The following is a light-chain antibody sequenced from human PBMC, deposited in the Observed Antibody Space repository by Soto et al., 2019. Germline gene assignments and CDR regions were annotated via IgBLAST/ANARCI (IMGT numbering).Light chain of an antibody. CDR3: QQRGNWPSLT. CDR1: QSVSSY. J-gene: IGKJ4*01. V-gene: IGKV3-11*01. Sequence: EIVLTQSPATLSLSAGERPTLSCGASQSVSSYLAWYQQKPGQAPRLLIYGSSSRATGIPARFSGSGSGTDFTLTISSLEPEDFAVYYCQQRGNWPSLTFGGGTKVDIK. CDR2: GSS.